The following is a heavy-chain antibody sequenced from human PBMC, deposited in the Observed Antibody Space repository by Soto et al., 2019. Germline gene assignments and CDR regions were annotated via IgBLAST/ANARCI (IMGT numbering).Heavy chain of an antibody. J-gene: IGHJ6*04. CDR1: GGSFSGYY. Sequence: SETLSLTCAVYGGSFSGYYWSWIRQPPGKGLEWIGEINHSGSTNYNPSLKSRVTISVDTSKNQFSLKLSSVTAADTAVYYCARDARDTEEYYYYYYGTDVWGKGTMVTVSS. D-gene: IGHD5-18*01. CDR2: INHSGST. V-gene: IGHV4-34*01. CDR3: ARDARDTEEYYYYYYGTDV.